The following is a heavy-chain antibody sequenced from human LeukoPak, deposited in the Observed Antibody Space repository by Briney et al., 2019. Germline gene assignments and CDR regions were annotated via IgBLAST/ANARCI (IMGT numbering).Heavy chain of an antibody. J-gene: IGHJ4*02. CDR3: AREIVSAVAGNFDY. CDR1: GFTFSSYE. V-gene: IGHV3-48*03. Sequence: PGGSLRLSCAASGFTFSSYEMNWVRQAPGKGLEWVSYISRSGSTRTYADSVKGRFTISRDNAQNSPYLEMNSLRAEDTAVYYCAREIVSAVAGNFDYWGQGTLVTVSS. D-gene: IGHD6-19*01. CDR2: ISRSGSTR.